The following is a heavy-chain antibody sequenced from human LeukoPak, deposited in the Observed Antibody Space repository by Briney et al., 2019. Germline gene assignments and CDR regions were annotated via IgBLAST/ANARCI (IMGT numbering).Heavy chain of an antibody. CDR1: GASISSGNYF. CDR3: ARERIHFGSGGHYYGMDV. D-gene: IGHD3-10*01. Sequence: SETLSLTCTVSGASISSGNYFWSWIRQPPGKDLEWIGYIYNSDGTQYNPSLKSRLTMSVDTSRNQFSLKLTSVTAADTAVYYCARERIHFGSGGHYYGMDVWGKGTTVTVSS. J-gene: IGHJ6*04. V-gene: IGHV4-30-4*01. CDR2: IYNSDGT.